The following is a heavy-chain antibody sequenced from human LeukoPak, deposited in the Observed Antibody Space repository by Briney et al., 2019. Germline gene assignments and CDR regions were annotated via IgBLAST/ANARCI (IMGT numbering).Heavy chain of an antibody. D-gene: IGHD1-1*01. Sequence: PSETLSLTCTVSGGSISSYYWSWIRQPPGKGLEWIGYIYYSGSTNYNPSLKSRVTISVDTSKNQFSLKLSSVTAADTAVYYCARQAPWYNWNDRGWFDPWGQGTLVTVSS. J-gene: IGHJ5*02. V-gene: IGHV4-59*08. CDR2: IYYSGST. CDR1: GGSISSYY. CDR3: ARQAPWYNWNDRGWFDP.